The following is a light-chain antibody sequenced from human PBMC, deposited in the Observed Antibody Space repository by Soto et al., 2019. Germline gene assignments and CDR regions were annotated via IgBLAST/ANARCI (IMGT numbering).Light chain of an antibody. CDR2: AAS. CDR1: QSISSY. V-gene: IGKV1-39*01. CDR3: QHSYSSPLT. Sequence: DIQMTQSPSSLSSSVGDRVTITCRASQSISSYLYWYQQKPGKAPKLLIYAASSLQSGVPSRFSGSGSGTDFTLTISSLQPEDFATYYCQHSYSSPLTFGGGTKVEIK. J-gene: IGKJ4*01.